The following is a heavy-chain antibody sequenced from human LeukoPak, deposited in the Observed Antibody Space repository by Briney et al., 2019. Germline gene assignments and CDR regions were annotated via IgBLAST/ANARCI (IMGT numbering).Heavy chain of an antibody. J-gene: IGHJ6*03. D-gene: IGHD3-3*01. CDR3: ARARHYDFWSGYYYYMDV. CDR2: IYYSGST. V-gene: IGHV4-39*07. CDR1: GGSISSSSYY. Sequence: SETLSLTCTVSGGSISSSSYYWGWIRQPPGKGLEWIGSIYYSGSTYYNPSLKSRVTISVDTSKNQFSLKLSSVTAADTAVYYCARARHYDFWSGYYYYMDVWGKGTTVTVSS.